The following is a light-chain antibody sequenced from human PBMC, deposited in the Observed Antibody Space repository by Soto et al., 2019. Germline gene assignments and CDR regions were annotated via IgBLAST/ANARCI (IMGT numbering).Light chain of an antibody. CDR3: QQYNDWLWT. Sequence: EAVLTQSPATLSVSPGERVTLSCRATQSVTYNLAWYQQKPGQAPRLLIYGASTRATGIPARFSGRGSGTEFTLTITSLQSEDFAVYYCQQYNDWLWTFGQGTKV. V-gene: IGKV3-15*01. CDR1: QSVTYN. CDR2: GAS. J-gene: IGKJ1*01.